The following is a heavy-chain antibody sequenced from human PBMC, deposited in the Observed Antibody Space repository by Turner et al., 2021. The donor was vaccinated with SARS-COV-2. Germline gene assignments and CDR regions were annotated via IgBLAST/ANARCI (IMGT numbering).Heavy chain of an antibody. J-gene: IGHJ6*02. CDR1: GDSISSRNYY. D-gene: IGHD6-19*01. CDR3: ARHRPNSSGWYYYGMDV. Sequence: QLQLQESGPGLVRPSETLSLTCTVSGDSISSRNYYWGWIRQPPGKGLEWIASISYSGTTYYNPSLRSRVTISVDTSRNQFSLKLSSVTAADTGIYYCARHRPNSSGWYYYGMDVWGQGTTVTVSS. V-gene: IGHV4-39*01. CDR2: ISYSGTT.